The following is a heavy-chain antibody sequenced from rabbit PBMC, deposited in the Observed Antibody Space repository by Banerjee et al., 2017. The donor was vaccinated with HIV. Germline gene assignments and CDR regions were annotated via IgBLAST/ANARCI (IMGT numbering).Heavy chain of an antibody. V-gene: IGHV1S47*01. Sequence: QEHLKENGGGLVQPGGSLTLSCKGSDFDFSSYAMGWFRQAPGKGLEWIGIIFVGKGSTDYASWVNGRFTISSDNAQNTVDLQMNSLTAADTATYFCARAGYSSGWGSLTSYYFNLWGPGTLVTVS. CDR2: IFVGKGST. CDR3: ARAGYSSGWGSLTSYYFNL. CDR1: DFDFSSYA. D-gene: IGHD4-1*01. J-gene: IGHJ4*01.